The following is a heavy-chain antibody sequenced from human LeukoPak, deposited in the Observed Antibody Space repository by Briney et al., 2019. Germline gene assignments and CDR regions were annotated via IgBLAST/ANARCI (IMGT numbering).Heavy chain of an antibody. V-gene: IGHV4-59*01. CDR3: AGGVEYSSSSGLGY. J-gene: IGHJ4*02. Sequence: SETLSLTCTVSGGSISSYYWSWIRQPPGKGLEWIGYIYYSGSTNYNPSLKSRVTISADTSKNQFSLKLSSVTAADTALYYCAGGVEYSSSSGLGYWGQRTLVTVSS. CDR1: GGSISSYY. D-gene: IGHD6-6*01. CDR2: IYYSGST.